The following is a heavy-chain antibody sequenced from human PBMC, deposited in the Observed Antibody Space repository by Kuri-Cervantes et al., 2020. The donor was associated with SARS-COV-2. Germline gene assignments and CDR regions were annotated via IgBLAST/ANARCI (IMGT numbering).Heavy chain of an antibody. CDR3: AKDYEGATSFDY. J-gene: IGHJ4*02. D-gene: IGHD1-26*01. Sequence: GGSLRLSCAASGFTFSSYSMNWVRQAPGKGLEWVSSISSSSSYIYYADSVKGRFTISRDNSKNTLYLQMNSLRAEDTAVYYCAKDYEGATSFDYWGQGTLVTVSS. CDR2: ISSSSSYI. CDR1: GFTFSSYS. V-gene: IGHV3-21*01.